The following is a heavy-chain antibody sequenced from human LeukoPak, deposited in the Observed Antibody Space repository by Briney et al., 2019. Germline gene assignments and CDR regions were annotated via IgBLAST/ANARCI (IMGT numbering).Heavy chain of an antibody. Sequence: SETLSLTXAVYGGSFSGYYWSWIRQPPGKGLEWIGEINHSGSTNYNPSIKSRGTISVDTSKNQFSLKLSSVTAADTAVYYCARDDRQYSSYDYWGQGTLVTVSS. CDR3: ARDDRQYSSYDY. V-gene: IGHV4-34*01. J-gene: IGHJ4*02. CDR1: GGSFSGYY. D-gene: IGHD5-18*01. CDR2: INHSGST.